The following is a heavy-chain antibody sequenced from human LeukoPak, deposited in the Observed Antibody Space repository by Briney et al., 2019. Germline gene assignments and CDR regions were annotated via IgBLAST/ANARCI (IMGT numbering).Heavy chain of an antibody. Sequence: GGSLRLSCAASGFTFSSYWMHWVRQAPGKGLEWVSYISSGGSTIYYADSVKGRFTISRDNAKNSLYLQMNSLRAEDTAVYYCARGARIAAAAFDYWGQGTLVTVSS. CDR3: ARGARIAAAAFDY. CDR2: ISSGGSTI. V-gene: IGHV3-48*04. D-gene: IGHD6-13*01. CDR1: GFTFSSYW. J-gene: IGHJ4*02.